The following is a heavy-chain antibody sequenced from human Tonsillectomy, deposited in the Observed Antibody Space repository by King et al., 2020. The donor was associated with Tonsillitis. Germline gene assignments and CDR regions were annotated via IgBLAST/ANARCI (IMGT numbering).Heavy chain of an antibody. CDR2: VSGSGVST. Sequence: VQLVESGGGLVQPGGSLRLSCSASGFTFSSCAMSWVRQAPGKGLEWVSAVSGSGVSTYYADSVKGRFTISRDNSKNTLYLQMNSLRAEDTAVYYFAKWGPIIAAAGTGRDYWFDPWGQGTLVTVSS. D-gene: IGHD6-13*01. CDR3: AKWGPIIAAAGTGRDYWFDP. CDR1: GFTFSSCA. J-gene: IGHJ5*02. V-gene: IGHV3-23*04.